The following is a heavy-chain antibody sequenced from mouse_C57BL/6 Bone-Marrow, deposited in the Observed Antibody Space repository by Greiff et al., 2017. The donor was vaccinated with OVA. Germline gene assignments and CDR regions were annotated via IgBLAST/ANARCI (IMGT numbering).Heavy chain of an antibody. V-gene: IGHV1-82*01. D-gene: IGHD1-1*01. CDR1: GYAFSSSW. CDR3: ARNGSNYYFDY. J-gene: IGHJ2*01. CDR2: IYPGDGDT. Sequence: QVQLKESGPELVKPGASVKISCKASGYAFSSSWMNWVKQRTGRGLEWIGRIYPGDGDTNSNGKFKGKATLTADKSSSTAYMQLSSLTSEDSAVYFCARNGSNYYFDYWGQGTTLTVSS.